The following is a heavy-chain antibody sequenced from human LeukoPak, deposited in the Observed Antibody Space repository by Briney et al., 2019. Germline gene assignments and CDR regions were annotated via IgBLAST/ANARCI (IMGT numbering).Heavy chain of an antibody. CDR2: ISWNSGSI. V-gene: IGHV3-9*01. D-gene: IGHD6-19*01. J-gene: IGHJ4*02. CDR3: AKDLRGIAVAGMSSGFDY. Sequence: TGGSLRLSCAASGFTFSSYSMNWVRQAPGKGLEWVSGISWNSGSIGYADSEKGRFTISRDNAKNSLYLQMNGLRAEDTALYYCAKDLRGIAVAGMSSGFDYWGQGTLVTVSS. CDR1: GFTFSSYS.